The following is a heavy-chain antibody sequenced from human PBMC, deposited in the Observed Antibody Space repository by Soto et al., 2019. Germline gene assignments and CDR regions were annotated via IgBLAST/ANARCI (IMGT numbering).Heavy chain of an antibody. V-gene: IGHV3-23*01. CDR3: AKATRYVLRYFDWSKADFDY. D-gene: IGHD3-9*01. CDR1: GFTFSSCA. CDR2: ISGSGGST. J-gene: IGHJ4*02. Sequence: GGSLTLSCAASGFTFSSCAMSLVRQAPGKGLEWVSLISGSGGSTYYADSVKGRFTISRDNSRNTLYLQMSSLTAEDTAVYYCAKATRYVLRYFDWSKADFDYGCQGTLVTVSS.